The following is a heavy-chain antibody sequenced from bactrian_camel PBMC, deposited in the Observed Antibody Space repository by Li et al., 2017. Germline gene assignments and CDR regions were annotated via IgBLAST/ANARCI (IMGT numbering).Heavy chain of an antibody. CDR3: AVAGGWTSCPNNLVYFNE. J-gene: IGHJ4*01. Sequence: LVESGGGSVQAGGSLRLSCTVSGATLDRSDRGWYREIPGTNQCDLVAILSGDSDAIYADFVKGRFTISQDNAKNTLYLQMNNLKAEDTAIYYCAVAGGWTSCPNNLVYFNEWGQGTQVTVS. CDR1: GATLDRSD. CDR2: LSGDSDA. D-gene: IGHD6*01. V-gene: IGHV3S55*01.